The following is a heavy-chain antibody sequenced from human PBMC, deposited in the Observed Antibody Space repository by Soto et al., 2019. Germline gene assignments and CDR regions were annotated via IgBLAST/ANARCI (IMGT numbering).Heavy chain of an antibody. V-gene: IGHV3-15*01. CDR1: GFTFGDYA. Sequence: PGGSLRLSCTASGFTFGDYAMSWFRQAPGKGLEWVGRIKSKPERETTDSAAPVEGRFTFSRDDSKNMLYLQMNSLKTEDTGVYYCTTDLWYNQWLGDGVFGYWGQGTLVTVSS. CDR3: TTDLWYNQWLGDGVFGY. CDR2: IKSKPERETT. D-gene: IGHD6-19*01. J-gene: IGHJ4*02.